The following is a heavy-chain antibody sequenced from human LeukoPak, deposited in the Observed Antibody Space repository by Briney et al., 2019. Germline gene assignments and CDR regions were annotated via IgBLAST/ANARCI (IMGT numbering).Heavy chain of an antibody. Sequence: GGSLRLSCAASGFTFSSYWMHWVRHAPGKGLVWVSRINSDGSSTSYTYSVKGRFTVSRDNDKNMLYLQMNSLRAEDTAVYYCARDLSDDYLYYFYYWGRGTLVTVSS. J-gene: IGHJ4*02. D-gene: IGHD4/OR15-4a*01. V-gene: IGHV3-74*01. CDR1: GFTFSSYW. CDR3: ARDLSDDYLYYFYY. CDR2: INSDGSST.